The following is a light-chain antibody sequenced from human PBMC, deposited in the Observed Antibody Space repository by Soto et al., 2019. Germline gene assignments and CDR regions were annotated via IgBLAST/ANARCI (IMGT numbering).Light chain of an antibody. Sequence: QSALTQPASVSGSPGQSITISCTGTSSDIGGYSYVSWYQQHPGKAPKLIIYEVSNRPSGVSNRFSGSKSGNTASLTISGLQAEDEADYSCSSYSGTSTPVVFGGGTKLIVL. J-gene: IGLJ2*01. V-gene: IGLV2-14*01. CDR2: EVS. CDR1: SSDIGGYSY. CDR3: SSYSGTSTPVV.